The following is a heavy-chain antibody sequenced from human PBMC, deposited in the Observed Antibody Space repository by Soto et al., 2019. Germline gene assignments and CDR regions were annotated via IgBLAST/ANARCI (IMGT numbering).Heavy chain of an antibody. D-gene: IGHD2-15*01. V-gene: IGHV1-46*01. CDR1: GDTFTSYY. J-gene: IGHJ4*02. CDR2: INPSGGT. Sequence: QVQLVQSGAEVKKPGASVKISCKASGDTFTSYYMHWVRQAPGQGLEWMGIINPSGGTSYAQKFPGGVTMTRDTSTSTVYMELSSLRSEDTAVYYCARVYCSGGSCYGIDYWGQGTLVTVSS. CDR3: ARVYCSGGSCYGIDY.